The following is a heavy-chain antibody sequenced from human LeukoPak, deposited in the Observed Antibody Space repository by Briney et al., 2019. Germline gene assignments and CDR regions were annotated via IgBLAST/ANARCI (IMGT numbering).Heavy chain of an antibody. J-gene: IGHJ2*01. CDR2: IYYSGSA. V-gene: IGHV4-30-4*01. D-gene: IGHD2-21*02. CDR1: GGSISSGDYY. CDR3: ARDRKKTYCGGDCYSWYFDL. Sequence: PSQTLSLTCTVSGGSISSGDYYWSWIRQPPGKGLEWIGYIYYSGSAYYNPSLTSRVTISVDTSRNQFSLKLSSVTAADTAVYYCARDRKKTYCGGDCYSWYFDLWGRGNLVTVSS.